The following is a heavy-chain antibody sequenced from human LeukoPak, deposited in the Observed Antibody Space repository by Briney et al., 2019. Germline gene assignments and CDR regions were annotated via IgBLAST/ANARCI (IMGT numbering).Heavy chain of an antibody. CDR1: GYNFTTFW. D-gene: IGHD1-14*01. J-gene: IGHJ4*02. V-gene: IGHV5-51*01. CDR3: ARSPDTDHLDY. Sequence: GESLKISCKTFGYNFTTFWIGWVRQMPGKGLEWMGIVYPGDSDTRYSPSFQGQVTISADKSISTAYLQWSSLKASDTAMYYCARSPDTDHLDYWGQGTLVTVSS. CDR2: VYPGDSDT.